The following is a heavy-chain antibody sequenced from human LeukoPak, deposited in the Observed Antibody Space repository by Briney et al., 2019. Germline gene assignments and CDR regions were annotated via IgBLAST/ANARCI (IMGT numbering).Heavy chain of an antibody. J-gene: IGHJ4*02. CDR3: ARERVSYFDN. Sequence: PSQTLSLTCTVSGDSISSGGYYWSWIRQHPGKGLEWTGYIYHSGDTYYSPSLKGRTTISVDTSKNHFSLKMTSVSAADTAVYYCARERVSYFDNWGQGTLVTVSS. CDR1: GDSISSGGYY. V-gene: IGHV4-31*03. CDR2: IYHSGDT.